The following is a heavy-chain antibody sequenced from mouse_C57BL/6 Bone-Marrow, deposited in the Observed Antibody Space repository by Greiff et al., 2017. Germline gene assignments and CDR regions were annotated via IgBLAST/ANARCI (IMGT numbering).Heavy chain of an antibody. J-gene: IGHJ2*01. CDR1: GYTFTSYW. CDR2: IDPSDSET. V-gene: IGHV1-52*01. CDR3: ARSGYGYFDY. Sequence: QVQLQQPGAELVRPGSSVKLSCKASGYTFTSYWMHWVKQRPIQGLEWIGNIDPSDSETHSNQKFKDKATLTVDKSSSTAYMQLSSLTSEGSAVYYCARSGYGYFDYWGQGTTLTVSS. D-gene: IGHD2-10*02.